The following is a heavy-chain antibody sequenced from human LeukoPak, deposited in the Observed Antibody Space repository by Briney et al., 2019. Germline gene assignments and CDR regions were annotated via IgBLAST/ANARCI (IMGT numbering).Heavy chain of an antibody. CDR1: GYTFTSYD. D-gene: IGHD5-24*01. CDR3: ARGLGRMATMDWFDP. V-gene: IGHV1-8*01. CDR2: MNPNSGNT. J-gene: IGHJ5*02. Sequence: ASVNVSCKASGYTFTSYDINWVRQATGQGLEWMGWMNPNSGNTGYAQKFQGRVTMTRNTSISTAYMELSSLRSEDTAVYYCARGLGRMATMDWFDPWGQGTLVTVSS.